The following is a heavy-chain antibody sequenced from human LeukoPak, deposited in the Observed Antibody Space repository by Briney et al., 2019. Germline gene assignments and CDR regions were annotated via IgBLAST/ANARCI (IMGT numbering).Heavy chain of an antibody. CDR2: INHSGST. J-gene: IGHJ6*03. D-gene: IGHD3-10*01. V-gene: IGHV4-39*07. CDR3: ARGDSGFYYYYYMDV. CDR1: GVSISSSNSY. Sequence: SETLSLTCTVSGVSISSSNSYWGWIRQPPGKGLEWIGEINHSGSTNYNPSLKSRVTISVDTSKNQFSLKLSSVTAADTAVYYCARGDSGFYYYYYMDVWGKGTTVTVSS.